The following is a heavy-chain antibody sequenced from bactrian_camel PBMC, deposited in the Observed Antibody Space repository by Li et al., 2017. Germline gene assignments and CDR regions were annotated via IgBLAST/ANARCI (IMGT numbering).Heavy chain of an antibody. J-gene: IGHJ6*01. V-gene: IGHV3-3*01. D-gene: IGHD2*01. CDR1: GPKFSAYC. CDR2: MYSGESSI. Sequence: HVQLVESGGGSVQAGGSLTLTCAASGPKFSAYCMGWFRQAPDKEREGVAQMYSGESSIYYLDSVKGRFTISHDYAKRTLYLQMNSLKPEDTAMYYCAVHSGYCYGGGPEGRQADFAYWGQGTQVTVS. CDR3: AVHSGYCYGGGPEGRQADFAY.